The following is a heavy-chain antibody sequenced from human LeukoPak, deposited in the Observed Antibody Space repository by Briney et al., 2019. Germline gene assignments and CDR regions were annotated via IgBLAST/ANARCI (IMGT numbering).Heavy chain of an antibody. D-gene: IGHD3-22*01. CDR1: GYTFTSYG. V-gene: IGHV1-18*01. CDR2: ISAYNGNT. J-gene: IGHJ4*02. CDR3: ARDSYYYDSSGYYD. Sequence: ASVKVSCKASGYTFTSYGISWVRQAPGQGLEWMGWISAYNGNTNYAQKLQGRVTMTTDTSTSTAYMELRSLRSDDTAVYYCARDSYYYDSSGYYDWGQGTLVTVSS.